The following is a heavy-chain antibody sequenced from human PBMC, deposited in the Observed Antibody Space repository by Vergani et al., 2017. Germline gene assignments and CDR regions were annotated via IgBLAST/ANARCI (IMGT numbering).Heavy chain of an antibody. D-gene: IGHD3-9*01. V-gene: IGHV1-46*03. Sequence: QVQVVQSGAEVKKSGASVKVSCKTSGYTVSNYYMHLVRQAPGQGLEWMGIINPSGGHTNYAQKFQGRVTMTRDTSTSTVYMELSSLRSEDTAIYYCARGDYGILTGYRYWGQGTLVTVSA. CDR1: GYTVSNYY. J-gene: IGHJ4*02. CDR2: INPSGGHT. CDR3: ARGDYGILTGYRY.